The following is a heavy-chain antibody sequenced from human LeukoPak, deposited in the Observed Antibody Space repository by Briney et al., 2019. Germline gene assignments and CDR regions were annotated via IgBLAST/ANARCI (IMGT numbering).Heavy chain of an antibody. CDR3: ASGNYGDYVPGWDY. CDR2: IYYSGST. V-gene: IGHV4-59*08. CDR1: GGSISSYY. D-gene: IGHD4-17*01. Sequence: SETLSLTCTVSGGSISSYYWSRIRQPPGKGLEWIGYIYYSGSTNYNPSLKSRVTISVDTSKNQFSLKLSSVTAADTAVYYCASGNYGDYVPGWDYWGQGTLVTVSS. J-gene: IGHJ4*02.